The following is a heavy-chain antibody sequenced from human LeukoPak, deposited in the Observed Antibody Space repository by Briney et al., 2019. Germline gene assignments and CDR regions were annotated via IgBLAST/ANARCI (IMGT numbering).Heavy chain of an antibody. CDR1: GFVFSNYA. D-gene: IGHD4-17*01. J-gene: IGHJ4*02. V-gene: IGHV3-23*01. CDR2: ISDRADST. Sequence: GGSLRLSCAASGFVFSNYAMSWVRQAPGRGLEWVSTISDRADSTYSADSVRGRFTIHRDSYKNTLSLQMDSLRAEDTAVYYCARSPLIRESYGDKIVKFDYWGQGTLVTVSS. CDR3: ARSPLIRESYGDKIVKFDY.